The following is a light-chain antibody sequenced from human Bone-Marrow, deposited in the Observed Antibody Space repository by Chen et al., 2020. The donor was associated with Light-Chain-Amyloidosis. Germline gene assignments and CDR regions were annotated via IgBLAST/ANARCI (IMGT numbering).Light chain of an antibody. CDR2: EVT. V-gene: IGLV2-14*01. CDR1: SSDVGGDNH. Sequence: QSALTQPASVSGSPGQSITISCTGTSSDVGGDNHVSWYHQHPDKAPTLLIYEVTNRPSWVPDRFSGSKSDNKASLTISGLQTEDEADYFCSSYTITNTLVFGSGTRVTVL. J-gene: IGLJ1*01. CDR3: SSYTITNTLV.